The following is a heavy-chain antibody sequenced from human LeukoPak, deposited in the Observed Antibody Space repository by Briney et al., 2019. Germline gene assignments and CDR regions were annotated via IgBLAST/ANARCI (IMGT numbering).Heavy chain of an antibody. J-gene: IGHJ5*02. CDR1: GGTFSSYA. CDR2: IIPILGIA. CDR3: ARRGIAVAGPQDNWFDP. D-gene: IGHD6-19*01. V-gene: IGHV1-69*04. Sequence: GASVNVSCKASGGTFSSYAISWVRQAPGQGLEWMGRIIPILGIANYAQKFQGRVTITADKSTSTAYMELSSLRSEDTAVYYCARRGIAVAGPQDNWFDPWGQGTLVTVSS.